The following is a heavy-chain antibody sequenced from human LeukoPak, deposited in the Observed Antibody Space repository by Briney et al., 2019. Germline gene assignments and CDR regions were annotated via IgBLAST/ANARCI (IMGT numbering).Heavy chain of an antibody. CDR1: GFTFSSYA. J-gene: IGHJ4*02. V-gene: IGHV3-30*04. CDR3: AREGDSWYGDYFDY. Sequence: GGSLRLSCAASGFTFSSYAMHWVRQAPGKGLEWVAVISYDGSNKYYADSVKGRFTISRDNSKNTLYLQMNSLRAEGTAVYYCAREGDSWYGDYFDYWGQGTLVTVSS. CDR2: ISYDGSNK. D-gene: IGHD6-13*01.